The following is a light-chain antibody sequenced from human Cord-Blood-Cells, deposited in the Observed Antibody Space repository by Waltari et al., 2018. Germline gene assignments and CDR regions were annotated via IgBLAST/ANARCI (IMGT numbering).Light chain of an antibody. CDR3: QQSYSTPRT. CDR1: QSISSY. Sequence: DIQMTQSQSSLSASVGDRVTITCRASQSISSYLNWYQQKPGEAPKLLIYAASSLQSGVPSRFSGSGSGTDCTLTISSLQPEDFATYYCQQSYSTPRTFGQGTKVEIK. V-gene: IGKV1-39*01. J-gene: IGKJ1*01. CDR2: AAS.